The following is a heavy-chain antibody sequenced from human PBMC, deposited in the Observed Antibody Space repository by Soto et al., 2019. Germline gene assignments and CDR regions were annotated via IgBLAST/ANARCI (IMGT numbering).Heavy chain of an antibody. V-gene: IGHV4-59*01. J-gene: IGHJ3*02. CDR1: GGSISSYY. CDR2: IYYSGST. CDR3: ARDLGYYDYIWGSYRPHAFDI. Sequence: QVQLQESGPGLVKPSETLSLTCTVSGGSISSYYWSWIRQPPGQGLEWIGYIYYSGSTNYNPSLKSRVTISVDTSKNQFALKLSSVTAADTAVYYCARDLGYYDYIWGSYRPHAFDIWGQGTMVTVSS. D-gene: IGHD3-16*02.